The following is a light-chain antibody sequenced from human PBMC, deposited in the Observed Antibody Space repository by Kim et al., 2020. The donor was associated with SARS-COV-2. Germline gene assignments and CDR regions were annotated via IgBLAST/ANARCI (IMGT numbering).Light chain of an antibody. CDR1: SSDVGGYNY. CDR3: SSYTSSSTYV. CDR2: DVS. J-gene: IGLJ1*01. V-gene: IGLV2-14*03. Sequence: GHAFTISCTGTSSDVGGYNYVSWYQQHPGKAPKLMIYDVSNRPSGVSNRFSGSKSGNTASLTISGLQAEDEADYYCSSYTSSSTYVFGTGTKVTVL.